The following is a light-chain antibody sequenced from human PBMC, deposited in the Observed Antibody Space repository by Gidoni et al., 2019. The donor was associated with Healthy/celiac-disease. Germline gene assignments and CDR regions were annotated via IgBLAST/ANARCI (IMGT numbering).Light chain of an antibody. CDR2: GAS. CDR1: QSVSSSY. CDR3: QQYGSSSLT. V-gene: IGKV3-20*01. J-gene: IGKJ4*01. Sequence: EIVLTQSPGTLSLSPGERATLSCRARQSVSSSYLAWYQQKPGQAPRLLIYGASSRATGIPDRFSGSWSGTDFTLTISRLEPEDFAVYYCQQYGSSSLTFXGXTKVEIK.